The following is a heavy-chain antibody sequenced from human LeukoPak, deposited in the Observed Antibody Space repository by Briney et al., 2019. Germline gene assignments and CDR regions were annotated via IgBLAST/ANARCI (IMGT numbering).Heavy chain of an antibody. CDR1: EFAFSTYN. CDR2: ISTGSSTT. Sequence: SGGSLRLSCAASEFAFSTYNMNWVRQAPGKGLEWVSHISTGSSTTYYADSVKGRFTISRDNVENSLYLQMNSLRDEDTAVYYCARVAAGYSVNYFDYWGQGTLVTVSS. V-gene: IGHV3-48*02. J-gene: IGHJ4*02. CDR3: ARVAAGYSVNYFDY. D-gene: IGHD4-23*01.